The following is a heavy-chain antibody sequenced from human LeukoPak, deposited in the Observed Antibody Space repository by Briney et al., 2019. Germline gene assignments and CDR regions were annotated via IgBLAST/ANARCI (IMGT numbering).Heavy chain of an antibody. CDR1: GGSISSGGYY. CDR2: IYYSGGT. V-gene: IGHV4-31*03. D-gene: IGHD3-3*01. Sequence: SETLSLTCTVSGGSISSGGYYWSWIRQHPGKGLEWIGYIYYSGGTYYNPSLKSRVTISVDTSKNQFSLKLSSVTAADTAVYYCARVSYYDFWSGYYRDAFDIWGQGTMVTVSS. CDR3: ARVSYYDFWSGYYRDAFDI. J-gene: IGHJ3*02.